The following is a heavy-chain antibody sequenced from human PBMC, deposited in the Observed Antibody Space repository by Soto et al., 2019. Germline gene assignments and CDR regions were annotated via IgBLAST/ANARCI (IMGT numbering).Heavy chain of an antibody. CDR3: AIGASADTAMESYCFDY. D-gene: IGHD5-18*01. V-gene: IGHV3-23*01. J-gene: IGHJ4*02. CDR1: GFTFSSYA. Sequence: GGSLRLSCAASGFTFSSYAMSWVRQAPGKGLEWVSAISGSGGSTYYADSVKGRFTISSDNSKNTLYLQMNSLRAEDTAVYYCAIGASADTAMESYCFDYWGQGTLVTVSS. CDR2: ISGSGGST.